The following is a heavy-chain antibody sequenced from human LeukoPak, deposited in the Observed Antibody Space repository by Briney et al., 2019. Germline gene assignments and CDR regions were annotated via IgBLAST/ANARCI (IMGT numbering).Heavy chain of an antibody. CDR1: GFTFSSYS. CDR2: ISGSGGST. V-gene: IGHV3-23*01. D-gene: IGHD2-2*01. Sequence: GGSLRLSCAASGFTFSSYSMNWVRQPPGKGLEWVSSISGSGGSTYYADSVRGRFTISRDNSKNTLYLQMNSLRAEDTAVYYCAKDSLGCTSTSCSLGYWGQGTLVTVSS. J-gene: IGHJ4*02. CDR3: AKDSLGCTSTSCSLGY.